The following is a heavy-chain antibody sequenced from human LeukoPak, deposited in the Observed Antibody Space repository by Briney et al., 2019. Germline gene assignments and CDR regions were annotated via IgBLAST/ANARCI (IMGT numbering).Heavy chain of an antibody. CDR3: ARVYDSDGNDAFDI. CDR2: MTPNSGNT. CDR1: GYTFISYD. D-gene: IGHD1-1*01. J-gene: IGHJ3*02. Sequence: ASVKVSCKASGYTFISYDINWVRQVTGQGLEWMGWMTPNSGNTGYAQKFQGRVTITRNISISTAYMELSSLRSEDTALYYCARVYDSDGNDAFDIWGQGTMVTVSS. V-gene: IGHV1-8*01.